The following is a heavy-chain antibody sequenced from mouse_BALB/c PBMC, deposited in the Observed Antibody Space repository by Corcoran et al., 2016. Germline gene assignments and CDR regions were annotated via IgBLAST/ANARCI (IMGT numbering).Heavy chain of an antibody. CDR1: GFSLSTFGMG. Sequence: QVTLKESGPGLFKPSKTLSLTCSYSGFSLSTFGMGVGWVRQPSGKGLEGLAQIWWDDDKYYNPSLKSQLTISKDPARNQLFPKITRVDTADTATYYCARRSYYGSSYYVDYWGQGTTLTVSS. CDR3: ARRSYYGSSYYVDY. J-gene: IGHJ2*01. D-gene: IGHD1-1*01. CDR2: IWWDDDK. V-gene: IGHV8-8*01.